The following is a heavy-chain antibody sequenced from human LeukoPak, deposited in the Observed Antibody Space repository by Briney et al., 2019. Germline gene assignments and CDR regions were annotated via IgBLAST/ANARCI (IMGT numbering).Heavy chain of an antibody. Sequence: SETLSLTCTVSGGSISSSSYYWGWIRQPPGKGLEWIGSIYYSGSTYYNPSLKSRVTVSVDTSKTQFSLKLSSVTAADTAVYYCARHSYYYDSSGYYYPNWFDPWGQGTLVTVSS. CDR2: IYYSGST. J-gene: IGHJ5*02. CDR1: GGSISSSSYY. CDR3: ARHSYYYDSSGYYYPNWFDP. V-gene: IGHV4-39*01. D-gene: IGHD3-22*01.